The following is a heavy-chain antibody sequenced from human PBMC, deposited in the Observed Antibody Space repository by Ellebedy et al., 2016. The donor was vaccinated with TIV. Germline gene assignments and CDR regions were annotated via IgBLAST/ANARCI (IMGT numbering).Heavy chain of an antibody. Sequence: GESLKISCAASGFIFGDYYMSWVRQAPGKGLEWVSYITNTGSNTYYADSVKGRFTISRDDASNSLFLQMNSLRADDTAVYYCARSGEHDSWGQGTLVTVSS. V-gene: IGHV3-11*04. CDR1: GFIFGDYY. CDR2: ITNTGSNT. D-gene: IGHD1-26*01. CDR3: ARSGEHDS. J-gene: IGHJ4*02.